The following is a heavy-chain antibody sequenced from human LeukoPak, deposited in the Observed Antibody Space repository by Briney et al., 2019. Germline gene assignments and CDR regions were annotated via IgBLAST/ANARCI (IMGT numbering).Heavy chain of an antibody. V-gene: IGHV4-4*07. CDR3: AKLLQGTFDI. CDR1: GVFISSYY. D-gene: IGHD2-21*02. CDR2: IYTSGST. J-gene: IGHJ3*02. Sequence: SETLSLTCTVSGVFISSYYWSWLRQPAGKGLEWIGRIYTSGSTNYNPSLRSRVTMSVDKSTNRFSLNLSSVTAADTAVYYCAKLLQGTFDIWGQGTMVTVSS.